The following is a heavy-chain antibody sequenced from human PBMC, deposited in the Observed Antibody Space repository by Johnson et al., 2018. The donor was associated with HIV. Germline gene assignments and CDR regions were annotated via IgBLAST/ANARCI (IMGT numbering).Heavy chain of an antibody. D-gene: IGHD3-22*01. CDR2: ISHDGINK. J-gene: IGHJ3*02. V-gene: IGHV3-30-3*01. CDR1: GFTFSNYA. Sequence: QEQLVVSGGGVVQHGRSLRLSCAASGFTFSNYAMHWVRQAPGKGLAWVTLISHDGINKYYADSVKGRFTISKDNSKRTLYVQMNRLTVDDTAVYYCAREGGAFYDSSGSLAFDIWGKGTMVTVSS. CDR3: AREGGAFYDSSGSLAFDI.